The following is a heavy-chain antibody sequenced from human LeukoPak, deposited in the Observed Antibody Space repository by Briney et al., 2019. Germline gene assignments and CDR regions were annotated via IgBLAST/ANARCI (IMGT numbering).Heavy chain of an antibody. CDR1: GGSISSYY. D-gene: IGHD3-10*02. J-gene: IGHJ6*02. V-gene: IGHV4-59*08. CDR3: ARRSVCSASPLKMGG. CDR2: IYYSGST. Sequence: SETLSLTCTVSGGSISSYYWTWIRQPPGKGLEWIGYIYYSGSTSYNPSLKSRLTISVDRSKNQFSLKLSSVTAADTAVYYCARRSVCSASPLKMGGWGQGTTVAVPS.